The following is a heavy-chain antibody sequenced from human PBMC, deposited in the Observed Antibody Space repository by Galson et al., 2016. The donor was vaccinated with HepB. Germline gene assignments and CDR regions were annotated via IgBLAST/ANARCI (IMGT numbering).Heavy chain of an antibody. Sequence: PALVKPTQTLTLTSTFSGFSLTNGGVGVGWIRQPPGKALEWLALIYWDDDKRYSPSLKNRLTITKDTSKNPVVLVMANMDPVDTGTYYCARSLGTAVFDYWGQGSLVLVSS. CDR3: ARSLGTAVFDY. CDR1: GFSLTNGGVG. V-gene: IGHV2-5*02. CDR2: IYWDDDK. D-gene: IGHD1-7*01. J-gene: IGHJ4*02.